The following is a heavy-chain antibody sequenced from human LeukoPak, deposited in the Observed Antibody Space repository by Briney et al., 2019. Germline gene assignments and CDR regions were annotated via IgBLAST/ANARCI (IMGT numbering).Heavy chain of an antibody. CDR1: GFPFSDFS. V-gene: IGHV3-23*01. D-gene: IGHD3-10*02. J-gene: IGHJ4*02. CDR3: AKQSYARSLGE. CDR2: TNCGGTTT. Sequence: GGSLRLSCATSGFPFSDFSMTWVRQAPGKGLEWISTTNCGGTTTYYAESVKGRFTISRDNFKNALYLQMSSLRVEDTAIYYCAKQSYARSLGEGGPGTLVTVSS.